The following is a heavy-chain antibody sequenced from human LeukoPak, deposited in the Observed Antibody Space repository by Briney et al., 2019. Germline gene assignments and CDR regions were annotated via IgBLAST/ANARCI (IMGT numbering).Heavy chain of an antibody. CDR1: GYTFTGYY. Sequence: ASVKVSCKASGYTFTGYYMHWVRQAPGQGVEWMGWINPNSGGTNYEQKLQGRVTMTRDTSIGTAYMELSRLRSDDTAVYYCARSYYDFWSGYYSSGDNDYWGQGTLVTVSS. D-gene: IGHD3-3*01. CDR2: INPNSGGT. V-gene: IGHV1-2*02. CDR3: ARSYYDFWSGYYSSGDNDY. J-gene: IGHJ4*02.